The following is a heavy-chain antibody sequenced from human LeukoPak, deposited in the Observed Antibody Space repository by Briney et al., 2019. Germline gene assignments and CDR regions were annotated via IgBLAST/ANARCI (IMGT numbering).Heavy chain of an antibody. D-gene: IGHD3-22*01. J-gene: IGHJ4*01. Sequence: GGSLRLSCAASGFTFSRYWIHWVRQAPGKGLVWGSRINPDGSTTTYADSVKGRFTISRDNAKNTLYLQMSSLRAEDTAVYYCARSAFHDRSGYYHDYWGQGTLVTVSS. CDR1: GFTFSRYW. V-gene: IGHV3-74*01. CDR3: ARSAFHDRSGYYHDY. CDR2: INPDGSTT.